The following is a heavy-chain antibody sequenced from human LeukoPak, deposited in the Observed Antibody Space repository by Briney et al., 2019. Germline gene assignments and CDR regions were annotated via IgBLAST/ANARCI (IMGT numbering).Heavy chain of an antibody. CDR2: VHSSGGVI. D-gene: IGHD1-26*01. CDR1: GFTVSDNY. Sequence: GGSLRLSCAASGFTVSDNYMNWVRQAPGQGLEWMGIVHSSGGVIKYAQEFQDRVTVTRDPSTSTIYMELSSLRSEDTAVYYCVGSSHQRNWFDPWGQGTLVIVSS. J-gene: IGHJ5*02. V-gene: IGHV1-46*01. CDR3: VGSSHQRNWFDP.